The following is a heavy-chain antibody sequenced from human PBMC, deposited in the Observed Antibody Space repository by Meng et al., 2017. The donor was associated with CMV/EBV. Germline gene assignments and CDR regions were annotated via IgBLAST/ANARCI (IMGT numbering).Heavy chain of an antibody. CDR3: ARALVRTSPPDY. CDR2: ISSSGSTI. Sequence: GESLKISCAASGFTFSSYSMNWVRQAPGKGLEWVSSISSSGSTIYYADSVKGRFTISRDNAKNSLYLQMNSLRAEDTAVYYCARALVRTSPPDYWGQGTLVTVSS. V-gene: IGHV3-48*04. D-gene: IGHD6-6*01. CDR1: GFTFSSYS. J-gene: IGHJ4*02.